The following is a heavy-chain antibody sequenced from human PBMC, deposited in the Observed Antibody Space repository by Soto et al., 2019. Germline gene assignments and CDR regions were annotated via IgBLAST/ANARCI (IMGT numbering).Heavy chain of an antibody. V-gene: IGHV3-30-3*01. CDR2: ISYDGSNK. J-gene: IGHJ6*02. CDR1: GFTVSIYA. CDR3: ARERSGSYFYYYGMDV. Sequence: PGGSLRLSCAASGFTVSIYAMHGVRQAPGKGLEWVAVISYDGSNKYYADSVKGRFTISRDNSKNTLYLQMNSLRAEDTAVYYCARERSGSYFYYYGMDVWGQGTTVTVSS. D-gene: IGHD1-26*01.